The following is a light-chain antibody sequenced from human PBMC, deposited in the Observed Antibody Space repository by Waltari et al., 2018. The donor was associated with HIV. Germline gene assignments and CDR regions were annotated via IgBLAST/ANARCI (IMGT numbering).Light chain of an antibody. Sequence: DIQLTQSPSFVSASVGDKITITCRATQVVSHRLAWYQQRPGGAPHLLIYDASRLQDGVPSRFSGTGSGTYFTLTISDLQPEDFAMYYCQQANSFPHTFGGGTRV. CDR3: QQANSFPHT. CDR2: DAS. CDR1: QVVSHR. J-gene: IGKJ4*01. V-gene: IGKV1-12*01.